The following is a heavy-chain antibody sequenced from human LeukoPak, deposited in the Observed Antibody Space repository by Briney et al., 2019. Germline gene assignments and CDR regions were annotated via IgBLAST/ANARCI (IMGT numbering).Heavy chain of an antibody. CDR1: GGTFSSYA. V-gene: IGHV1-69*13. Sequence: SVKVSCKASGGTFSSYAISWVRQAPGQGLEWMGGIIPIFGTANYAQKFQGRVTITADESTSTAYMELSSLRSEDTAVYYCARVPGSYYYDTSGADYWGQGTLLTVSS. D-gene: IGHD3-22*01. J-gene: IGHJ4*02. CDR2: IIPIFGTA. CDR3: ARVPGSYYYDTSGADY.